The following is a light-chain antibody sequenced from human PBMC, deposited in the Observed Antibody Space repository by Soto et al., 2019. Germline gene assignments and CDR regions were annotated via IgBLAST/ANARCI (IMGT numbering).Light chain of an antibody. CDR2: DAS. Sequence: DIQMTQSPSTLSASIGVRVTITCRASQSISNWLAWLQQKPGKAPKVLIFDASNLGSGVPSRFSGSGSGTEFTLTISSLQPGDFGNYYCQQYNSYSPWTFGQGTKVDIK. CDR3: QQYNSYSPWT. J-gene: IGKJ1*01. V-gene: IGKV1-5*01. CDR1: QSISNW.